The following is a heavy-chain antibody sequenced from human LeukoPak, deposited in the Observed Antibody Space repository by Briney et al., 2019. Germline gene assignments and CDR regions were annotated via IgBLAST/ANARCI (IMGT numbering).Heavy chain of an antibody. D-gene: IGHD1-7*01. J-gene: IGHJ6*03. CDR1: GFTFSSDE. CDR3: AKRRGLELLYYYYMDV. Sequence: PGGSLRLSCAPPGFTFSSDEMNWVRQAPGKGLESVSYISSSGSTIYYADSVKGQFTISRDNAKNSLYLQMNSLRAEDTAVYYCAKRRGLELLYYYYMDVWGKGTTVTVSS. CDR2: ISSSGSTI. V-gene: IGHV3-48*03.